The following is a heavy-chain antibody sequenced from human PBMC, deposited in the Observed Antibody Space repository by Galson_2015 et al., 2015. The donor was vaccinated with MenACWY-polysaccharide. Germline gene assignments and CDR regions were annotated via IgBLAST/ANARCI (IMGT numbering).Heavy chain of an antibody. J-gene: IGHJ6*02. V-gene: IGHV4-59*01. CDR2: IYYSGST. CDR3: ARSGTSTSWLYYYYGMDV. Sequence: YIYYSGSTNYNPSLKSRVTMSLDISKNQFPLKLSSVTAADTAVYYCARSGTSTSWLYYYYGMDVWGQGTTVTVSS. D-gene: IGHD2-2*01.